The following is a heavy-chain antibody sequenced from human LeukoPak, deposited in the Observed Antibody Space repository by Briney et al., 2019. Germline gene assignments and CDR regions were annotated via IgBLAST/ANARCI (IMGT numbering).Heavy chain of an antibody. Sequence: SETLSLTCTVSGGSISSYYWSWIRQPPGKGLEWIGYIYYSGSTNYNPSLKSRVTISVDTSKNQFSLKLSSVTAADTAVYYCARVQPAVRGNGGWFDPWGQGTLVTVSS. CDR3: ARVQPAVRGNGGWFDP. CDR1: GGSISSYY. D-gene: IGHD7-27*01. CDR2: IYYSGST. V-gene: IGHV4-59*01. J-gene: IGHJ5*02.